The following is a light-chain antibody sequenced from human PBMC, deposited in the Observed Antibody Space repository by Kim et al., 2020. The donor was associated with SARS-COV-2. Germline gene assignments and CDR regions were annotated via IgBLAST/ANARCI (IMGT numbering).Light chain of an antibody. CDR2: RNN. CDR3: SAWDSSLSTWV. CDR1: SNNVGNQG. Sequence: QAGLTQPPSVSKALRQTATLTCTGNSNNVGNQGAAWLQQHQGHPPKLLSDRNNNWPSGISERFSASRSGDTASLTITGLQPEDEADYYCSAWDSSLSTWVFGGGTQLTVL. V-gene: IGLV10-54*04. J-gene: IGLJ2*01.